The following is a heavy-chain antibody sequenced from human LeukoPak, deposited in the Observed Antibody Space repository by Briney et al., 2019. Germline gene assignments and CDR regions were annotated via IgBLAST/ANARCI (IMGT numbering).Heavy chain of an antibody. CDR3: AKDTGYSSSWTGGTFDY. CDR2: ISWNSGSI. J-gene: IGHJ4*02. D-gene: IGHD6-13*01. CDR1: GFTFSSYA. Sequence: PGGSLRLSCAASGFTFSSYAMSWVRQAPGKGLEWVSGISWNSGSIGYADSVKGRFTISRDNAKNSLYLQMNSLRAEDTALYYCAKDTGYSSSWTGGTFDYWGQGTLVTVSS. V-gene: IGHV3-9*01.